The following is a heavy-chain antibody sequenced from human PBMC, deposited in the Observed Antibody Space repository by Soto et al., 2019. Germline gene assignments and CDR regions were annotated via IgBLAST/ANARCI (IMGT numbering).Heavy chain of an antibody. Sequence: QLQLQESGPGLVKPLETLSLTCTVSGGSISSSSYYWGWIRQPPGKGLEWIGSIYYSGSTYYNPSLKSRVTISVDTFKNHFSLKLSSVTGADTAVYFCASMTTVTTAAFDYCGQGTLVTVSS. CDR3: ASMTTVTTAAFDY. D-gene: IGHD4-17*01. V-gene: IGHV4-39*02. CDR1: GGSISSSSYY. CDR2: IYYSGST. J-gene: IGHJ4*02.